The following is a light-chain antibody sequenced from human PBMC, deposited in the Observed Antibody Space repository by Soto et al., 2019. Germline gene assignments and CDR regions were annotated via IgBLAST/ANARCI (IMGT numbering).Light chain of an antibody. CDR2: QDS. CDR3: QAWDSSTYV. CDR1: KLGDKY. V-gene: IGLV3-1*01. J-gene: IGLJ1*01. Sequence: SYELTQPPSVSVSPGQTASITCSGAKLGDKYACWYQQKPGQSPVLVIYQDSKRPSGIPERFSGSNSGNTATLTISGTQAMDEADYYCQAWDSSTYVFATGTKVTVL.